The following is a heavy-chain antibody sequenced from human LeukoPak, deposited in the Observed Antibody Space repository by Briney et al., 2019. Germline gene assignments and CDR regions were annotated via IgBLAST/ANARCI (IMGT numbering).Heavy chain of an antibody. CDR3: AREPAGAGIYYDY. CDR1: GFTFSTYS. Sequence: PGGSLTLSCAACGFTFSTYSMNWLRQAPGKGLEWVSYISSGGTTIYYADSVKGPFTIYRDNANNSLYLQMNSLRAEHTAVYYCAREPAGAGIYYDYWGQGTLVTVSS. J-gene: IGHJ4*02. V-gene: IGHV3-48*01. D-gene: IGHD6-19*01. CDR2: ISSGGTTI.